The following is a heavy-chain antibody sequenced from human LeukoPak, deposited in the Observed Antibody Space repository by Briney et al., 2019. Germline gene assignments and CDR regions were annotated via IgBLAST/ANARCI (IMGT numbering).Heavy chain of an antibody. J-gene: IGHJ6*02. CDR2: IYWNDDK. V-gene: IGHV2-5*01. Sequence: QTLSLTCAVSGGSINSDNYSWSWIRQPPGKALEWLALIYWNDDKRYSPSLKSRLTITKDTSKNQVVLTMTNMDPVDTATYYCAHSTNCSSTSCRFYYYYGMDVWGQGTTVTVSS. D-gene: IGHD2-2*01. CDR3: AHSTNCSSTSCRFYYYYGMDV. CDR1: GGSINSDNYS.